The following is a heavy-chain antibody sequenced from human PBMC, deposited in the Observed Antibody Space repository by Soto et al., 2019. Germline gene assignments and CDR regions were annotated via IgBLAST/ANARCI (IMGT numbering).Heavy chain of an antibody. D-gene: IGHD1-1*01. CDR3: VRWNGFGDF. J-gene: IGHJ4*02. V-gene: IGHV3-23*01. Sequence: EVRLLESGGGLVQPGGSLRLSCVVSGFTFPNHGVTWVRQVPGKGLEWVCGFSGGSGTTHYADRVRGRFTISRDDPRQTVYLQMNSLGADDTAVYYCVRWNGFGDFWGLGTLVTVSS. CDR1: GFTFPNHG. CDR2: FSGGSGTT.